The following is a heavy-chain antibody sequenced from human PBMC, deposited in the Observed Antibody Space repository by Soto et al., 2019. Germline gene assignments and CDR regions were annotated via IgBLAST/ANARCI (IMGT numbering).Heavy chain of an antibody. CDR3: AGTTSHYWYYMDV. Sequence: PSQALSLTCAISGDSVSSNSAAWNWIRQSPSRGLEWLGRTYYRSRWYNDYAVSVKSRITVNPDTSKNQFSLQLTSVTPEDTAVYYCAGTTSHYWYYMDVWGKGTAVTVS. V-gene: IGHV6-1*01. D-gene: IGHD1-7*01. CDR1: GDSVSSNSAA. CDR2: TYYRSRWYN. J-gene: IGHJ6*03.